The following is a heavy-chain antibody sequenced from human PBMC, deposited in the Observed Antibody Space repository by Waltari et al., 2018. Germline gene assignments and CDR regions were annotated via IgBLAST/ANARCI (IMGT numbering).Heavy chain of an antibody. CDR2: IYPGDSDT. D-gene: IGHD3-9*01. CDR3: ARALRYFDWSRKENAFDI. V-gene: IGHV5-51*01. CDR1: GYSFTSYW. Sequence: EVQLVQSGAEVKKPGESLKISCKGSGYSFTSYWIGWVRQMPGKGLEWMGIIYPGDSDTRYSPSFQGQVTISADKSISTAYLQWSSLKASDTAMYYCARALRYFDWSRKENAFDIWGQGTMVTVSS. J-gene: IGHJ3*02.